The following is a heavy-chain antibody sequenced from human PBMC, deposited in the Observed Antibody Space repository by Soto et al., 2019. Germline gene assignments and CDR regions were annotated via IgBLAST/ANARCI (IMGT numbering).Heavy chain of an antibody. CDR2: IYYSGST. Sequence: PSETLSLTCTVSCGSISSLYWSWIRQPPGKGLEWIGYIYYSGSTNYNPSLKSRVTISVDTSKDQFSLKLSSVTAADTAVYYCAREYSSSSPYYYYYYGMDVWGQGTTVTVSS. V-gene: IGHV4-59*11. J-gene: IGHJ6*02. D-gene: IGHD6-6*01. CDR1: CGSISSLY. CDR3: AREYSSSSPYYYYYYGMDV.